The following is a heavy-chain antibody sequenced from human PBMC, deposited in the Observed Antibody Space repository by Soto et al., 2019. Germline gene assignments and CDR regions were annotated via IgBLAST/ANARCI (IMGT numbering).Heavy chain of an antibody. J-gene: IGHJ6*02. Sequence: QVQLVESGGGVVQPGRSLRLSCAASGFTFSSYAMHWVRQAPGKGLEWVAVISYDGSNKYYADSVKGRFTISRDNSKNTLYLQMNSLRAEDTAVYYCARVPEETKGRRYYYYYGMDVWGQGTTVTVSS. D-gene: IGHD2-8*01. CDR3: ARVPEETKGRRYYYYYGMDV. CDR1: GFTFSSYA. V-gene: IGHV3-30-3*01. CDR2: ISYDGSNK.